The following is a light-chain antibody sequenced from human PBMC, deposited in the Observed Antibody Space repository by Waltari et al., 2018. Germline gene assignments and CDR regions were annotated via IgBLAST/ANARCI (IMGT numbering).Light chain of an antibody. CDR2: AAS. V-gene: IGKV3-20*01. J-gene: IGKJ1*01. CDR3: QNHERLPAT. CDR1: QSVSRY. Sequence: IVLTQSPGTLSLSPGERATLSCRASQSVSRYLAWSQQRPGQAPRLLIYAASTRATGIPDRFSGSGYGTDFTLTISRLEPEDFAVYYCQNHERLPATFGQGTKVEIK.